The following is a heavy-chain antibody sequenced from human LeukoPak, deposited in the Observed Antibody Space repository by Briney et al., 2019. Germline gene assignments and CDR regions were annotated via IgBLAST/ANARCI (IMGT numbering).Heavy chain of an antibody. CDR3: AKLRITMVRGVMIPPDY. V-gene: IGHV3-53*01. CDR1: GFTVSSNY. CDR2: IYSGGST. J-gene: IGHJ4*02. Sequence: GGSLRLSCAASGFTVSSNYMSWVRQAPGKGLEWVSVIYSGGSTYYADSVKGRFTISRDNSKNTLYLQMNSLRAEDTAVYYCAKLRITMVRGVMIPPDYWGQGTLVTVSS. D-gene: IGHD3-10*01.